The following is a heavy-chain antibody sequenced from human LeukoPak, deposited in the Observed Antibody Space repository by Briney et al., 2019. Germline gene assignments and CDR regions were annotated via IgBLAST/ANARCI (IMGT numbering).Heavy chain of an antibody. J-gene: IGHJ6*03. CDR1: GGSLSSFY. D-gene: IGHD3-16*01. CDR2: VDTTRST. Sequence: PSETLSLTCTVSGGSLSSFYWSWVGQPAGKGLEWIARVDTTRSTHYNPSLKSRVTLSLDTSKNQFSLKLNSVTVANTAVYSCARGLGGAYYYMDVWGKGTTVTVSS. V-gene: IGHV4-4*07. CDR3: ARGLGGAYYYMDV.